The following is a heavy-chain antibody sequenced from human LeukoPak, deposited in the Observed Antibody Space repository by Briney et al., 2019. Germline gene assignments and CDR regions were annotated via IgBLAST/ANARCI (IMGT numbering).Heavy chain of an antibody. CDR2: IWYDGSNK. J-gene: IGHJ4*02. V-gene: IGHV3-33*01. CDR1: GFTFSSYG. CDR3: VRDRGYCSGGTCYALWDY. D-gene: IGHD2-15*01. Sequence: GGSLRLSCAASGFTFSSYGMHWVRQAPGKGLEWVAVIWYDGSNKCYADSVKGRFTISRDNSKNSLYLQMNSLRAEDTALYYCVRDRGYCSGGTCYALWDYWGQGTLVTVSS.